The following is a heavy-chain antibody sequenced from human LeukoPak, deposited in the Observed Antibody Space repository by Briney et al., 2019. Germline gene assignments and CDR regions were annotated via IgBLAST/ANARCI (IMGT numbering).Heavy chain of an antibody. J-gene: IGHJ4*02. Sequence: PSQTLSLTCTVSGDSISSGDYYWSWIRQPAGKGLEWIGRISSSGSTNYSPSLKSRVTISVDTSKNQFSLKLSSVTAADTAVYYCARVLVGATTPFDYWGQGTLVTVSS. CDR2: ISSSGST. D-gene: IGHD1-26*01. CDR1: GDSISSGDYY. V-gene: IGHV4-61*02. CDR3: ARVLVGATTPFDY.